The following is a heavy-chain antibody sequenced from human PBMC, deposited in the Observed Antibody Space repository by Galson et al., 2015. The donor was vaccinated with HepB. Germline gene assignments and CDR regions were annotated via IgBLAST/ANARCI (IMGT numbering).Heavy chain of an antibody. CDR3: ARDGGAASGTWYYFNF. CDR1: GFTFSSYG. CDR2: IWFDGSKT. V-gene: IGHV3-33*08. J-gene: IGHJ4*02. Sequence: SLRLSCAVSGFTFSSYGMHWVRQAPGKGLEWVAVIWFDGSKTNYAESVKGRFSISRDDSKNTVTLQMKSLRAEDTAIYYCARDGGAASGTWYYFNFWGQGTLVSVSS. D-gene: IGHD6-13*01.